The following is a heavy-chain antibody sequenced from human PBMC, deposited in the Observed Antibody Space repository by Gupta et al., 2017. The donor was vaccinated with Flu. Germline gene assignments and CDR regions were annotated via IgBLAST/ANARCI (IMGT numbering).Heavy chain of an antibody. V-gene: IGHV2-5*01. CDR2: IYWNDDK. CDR3: AHRRDSKTFDY. Sequence: QITLKESGPTLVKPTQTLTLTCTFSGFSLRTSGVGVGWIRQPPGKALEWLALIYWNDDKRYSPSLKSRLTITKDTSKNQVVLTMTNMDPVDTATYYCAHRRDSKTFDYWGQGTLVTVSS. J-gene: IGHJ4*02. CDR1: GFSLRTSGVG. D-gene: IGHD3-22*01.